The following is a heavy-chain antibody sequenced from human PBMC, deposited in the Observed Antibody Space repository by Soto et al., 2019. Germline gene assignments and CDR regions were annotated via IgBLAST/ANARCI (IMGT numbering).Heavy chain of an antibody. Sequence: ASVKVSCKASGYTFTSYYMHWVRQAPGQGLEWMGIINPSGGSTSYAQKFQGRVTMTRNTSTSTVYMELSSLRSEDTAVYYCAREGVTAEDAFDIWGQGTMVTVSS. V-gene: IGHV1-46*01. J-gene: IGHJ3*02. D-gene: IGHD2-8*01. CDR1: GYTFTSYY. CDR3: AREGVTAEDAFDI. CDR2: INPSGGST.